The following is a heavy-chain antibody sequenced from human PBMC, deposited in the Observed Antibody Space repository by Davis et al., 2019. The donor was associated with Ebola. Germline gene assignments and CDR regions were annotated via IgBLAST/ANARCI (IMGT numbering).Heavy chain of an antibody. D-gene: IGHD6-13*01. CDR2: ISAYNGNT. Sequence: ASVKVSCKASGYTFTSYGISWVRQAPGQGLEWMGWISAYNGNTNYAQKLQGRVTMTTDTSTSTAYMELRSLRSDDTAVYYCARVIAAAGTSFSWFDPWGQGTLVTVSS. CDR3: ARVIAAAGTSFSWFDP. J-gene: IGHJ5*02. CDR1: GYTFTSYG. V-gene: IGHV1-18*01.